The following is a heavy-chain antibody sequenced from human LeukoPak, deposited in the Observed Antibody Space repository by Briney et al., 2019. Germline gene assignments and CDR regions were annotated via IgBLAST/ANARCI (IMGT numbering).Heavy chain of an antibody. CDR2: ISWNSDSI. V-gene: IGHV3-9*01. Sequence: GRSLRLSCAVSGFPLDDYAMHWVRQAPGKGLEWVSGISWNSDSIAYADSVKGRFTISRDNAKNSLYLQMNSLRVEDTAFYYCAKDISGWSYPRGPFDYWGQGTLVTVSS. CDR1: GFPLDDYA. D-gene: IGHD5-18*01. CDR3: AKDISGWSYPRGPFDY. J-gene: IGHJ4*02.